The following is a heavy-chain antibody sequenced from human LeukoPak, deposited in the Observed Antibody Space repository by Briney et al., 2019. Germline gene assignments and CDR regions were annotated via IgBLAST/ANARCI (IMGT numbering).Heavy chain of an antibody. CDR1: GYTFTSNY. Sequence: ASVKVSCKASGYTFTSNYMHWVRQAPGQGLEWMGIIHPSGGNTNYAQKFQGRVAMTRDTSTSTVYMELSSLRSEDTAIYYCARDCSSTRCQGPVFDNWGQGTLVTVSS. D-gene: IGHD2-2*01. J-gene: IGHJ4*02. V-gene: IGHV1-46*01. CDR3: ARDCSSTRCQGPVFDN. CDR2: IHPSGGNT.